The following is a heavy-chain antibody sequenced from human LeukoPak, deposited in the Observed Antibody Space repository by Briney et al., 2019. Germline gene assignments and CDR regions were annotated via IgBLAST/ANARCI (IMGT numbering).Heavy chain of an antibody. CDR3: ARDQNYYYGMDV. Sequence: TLSLTCTVSGGSISSGSYYWSWIRQPAGKGLEWIGRIYTSGSTNYNPSLKSRVTISVDTSKNQFSLKLSSVTAADTAVYYCARDQNYYYGMDVWGQGTTVTVSS. CDR2: IYTSGST. V-gene: IGHV4-61*02. CDR1: GGSISSGSYY. J-gene: IGHJ6*02.